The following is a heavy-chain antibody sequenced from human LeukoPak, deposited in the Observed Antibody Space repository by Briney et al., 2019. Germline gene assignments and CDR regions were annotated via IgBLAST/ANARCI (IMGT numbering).Heavy chain of an antibody. CDR3: ARWEGGSYHDFDY. CDR2: INHSGST. J-gene: IGHJ4*02. V-gene: IGHV4-34*01. Sequence: SSETLSLTCAVYGGSFSGYYWSWIRQPPGKGLEWIGEINHSGSTNYNPSLKSRVTISVDTSKNQFSLKLSSVTAADTAVYYCARWEGGSYHDFDYWGQGTLVTVSS. D-gene: IGHD1-26*01. CDR1: GGSFSGYY.